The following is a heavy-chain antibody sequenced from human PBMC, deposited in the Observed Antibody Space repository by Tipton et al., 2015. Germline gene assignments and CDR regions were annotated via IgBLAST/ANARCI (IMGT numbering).Heavy chain of an antibody. Sequence: GSLRLSCTGSGFSFSIYTMNWVRQAPGKGLEWVSAISGSGAGTYYADSVKGRFTISRDNTKKTLYLQMNSLRVEDTAVYYCAKEFHNSGCVSFAFWGQRPLVPVSS. J-gene: IGHJ4*02. CDR1: GFSFSIYT. CDR3: AKEFHNSGCVSFAF. V-gene: IGHV3-23*01. CDR2: ISGSGAGT. D-gene: IGHD5-12*01.